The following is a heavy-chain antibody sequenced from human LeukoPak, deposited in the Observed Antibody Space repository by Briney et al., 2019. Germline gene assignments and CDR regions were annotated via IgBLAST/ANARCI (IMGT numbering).Heavy chain of an antibody. D-gene: IGHD3-3*01. CDR2: ISSSSSYI. Sequence: KTGGSLRLSCAASGFTFSSYSMNWVRQAPGKGLEWVSSISSSSSYIYYADSVKGRFTISRDNAKNSLYLQMNSLRAEDTAVYYCARRLFWGGYRHGADYWGQGTLVTVSS. V-gene: IGHV3-21*01. J-gene: IGHJ4*02. CDR3: ARRLFWGGYRHGADY. CDR1: GFTFSSYS.